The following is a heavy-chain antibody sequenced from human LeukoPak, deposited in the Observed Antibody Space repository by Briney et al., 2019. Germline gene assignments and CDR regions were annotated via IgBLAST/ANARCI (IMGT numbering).Heavy chain of an antibody. D-gene: IGHD3-9*01. V-gene: IGHV1-18*01. CDR1: GYVFGAYG. J-gene: IGHJ1*01. CDR3: ASNFIRTGYFGEYYLH. CDR2: IAPYEGDT. Sequence: GASVKVSCKVSGYVFGAYGLSWVRQAPDQGLEWLGWIAPYEGDTQYTRKLQDRITLTADTATTTVCMELRSLREDDSAVYYCASNFIRTGYFGEYYLHWGQGTQVVVSS.